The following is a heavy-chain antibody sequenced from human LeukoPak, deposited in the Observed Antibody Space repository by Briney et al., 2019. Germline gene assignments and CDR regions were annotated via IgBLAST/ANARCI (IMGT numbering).Heavy chain of an antibody. CDR1: GGSISGGNRY. CDR2: IYNSGTT. Sequence: SETLSLTCAVSGGSISGGNRYWSWTRQPAGKGLEWIGRIYNSGTTNYNPSLKSRVTISVDTSKNHFSLKLTSVTAADTAVYYCARGGDGYNYFDYWGRGTLVTVSS. V-gene: IGHV4-61*02. D-gene: IGHD5-24*01. J-gene: IGHJ4*01. CDR3: ARGGDGYNYFDY.